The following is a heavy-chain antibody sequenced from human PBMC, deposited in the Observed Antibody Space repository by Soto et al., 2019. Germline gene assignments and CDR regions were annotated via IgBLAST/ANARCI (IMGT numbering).Heavy chain of an antibody. Sequence: PGESLKISCKGSGYSFTSYWIGWVRQMPGKGLEWMGIIYPGDSDTRYSPSFQGQVTISADKSISTAYLQWGSLKASDTAMYYCARQGSSGWYSTYYYYGMDVWGQGTTVTVSS. CDR1: GYSFTSYW. D-gene: IGHD6-19*01. CDR3: ARQGSSGWYSTYYYYGMDV. V-gene: IGHV5-51*01. J-gene: IGHJ6*02. CDR2: IYPGDSDT.